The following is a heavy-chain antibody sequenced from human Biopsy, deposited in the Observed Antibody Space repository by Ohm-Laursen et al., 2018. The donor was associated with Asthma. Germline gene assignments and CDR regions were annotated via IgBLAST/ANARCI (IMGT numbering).Heavy chain of an antibody. J-gene: IGHJ3*01. CDR1: GYTFIHFA. V-gene: IGHV1-3*01. CDR2: INAGVGNT. D-gene: IGHD3-9*01. CDR3: ARTYYDFLTGQVNDAFAL. Sequence: SVKVSCKASGYTFIHFAIHWVRQAPGQRLEWMGWINAGVGNTKYSQKFQGRVTITRDTSASTAYMDLRSLRSEDTAMYYCARTYYDFLTGQVNDAFALWGQGTMVTVSS.